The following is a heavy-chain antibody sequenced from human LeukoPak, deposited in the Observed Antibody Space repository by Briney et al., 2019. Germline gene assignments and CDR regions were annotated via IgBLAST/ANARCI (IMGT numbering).Heavy chain of an antibody. CDR1: GFTFSSYG. CDR3: AKSYNWNDVGAFDI. V-gene: IGHV3-30*18. CDR2: ISYDGSNK. Sequence: GGSLRLSCAASGFTFSSYGMHWFRQAPGKGLEWVAVISYDGSNKYYADSVKGRFTISRDNSKNTLYLQMNSLRTEDTAAYYCAKSYNWNDVGAFDIWGQGTMVTVSS. J-gene: IGHJ3*02. D-gene: IGHD1-20*01.